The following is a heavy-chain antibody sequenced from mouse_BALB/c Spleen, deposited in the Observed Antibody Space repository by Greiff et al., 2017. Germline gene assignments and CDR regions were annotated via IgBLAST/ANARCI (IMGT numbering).Heavy chain of an antibody. CDR1: GYTFTSYW. V-gene: IGHV1S81*02. Sequence: QVQLQQPGAELVKPGASVKLSCKASGYTFTSYWMHWVKQRPGQGLEWIGEINPSNVRTNYNEKFKSKATLTVDKSSSTAYMQLSSLTSEDSAVYLCAWFYDGYDYWGKGTTLAVSA. D-gene: IGHD2-3*01. J-gene: IGHJ2*01. CDR3: AWFYDGYDY. CDR2: INPSNVRT.